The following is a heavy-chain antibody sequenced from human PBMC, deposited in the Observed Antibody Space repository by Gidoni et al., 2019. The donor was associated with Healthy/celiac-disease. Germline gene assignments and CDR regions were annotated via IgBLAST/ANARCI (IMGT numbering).Heavy chain of an antibody. V-gene: IGHV3-48*04. CDR3: ARDLGDNTDTPIVE. CDR1: GVTFRSYS. Sequence: EVQLVESGGGLVQPGGSLRLSCAASGVTFRSYSMNWVRQAPGKGLEWVSYISSSSSTIYYADSVKGRFTISRDNAKNSLYLQMNSLRAEDTAVYYCARDLGDNTDTPIVEGGQGTLVTVSS. D-gene: IGHD5-18*01. J-gene: IGHJ4*02. CDR2: ISSSSSTI.